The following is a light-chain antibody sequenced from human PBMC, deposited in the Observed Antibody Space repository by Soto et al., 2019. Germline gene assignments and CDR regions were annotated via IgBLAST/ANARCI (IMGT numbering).Light chain of an antibody. J-gene: IGKJ1*01. CDR1: QSVSTF. CDR2: GAS. CDR3: QQYGSSPRT. V-gene: IGKV3-20*01. Sequence: EIVLTQSPGTLSLAPGERATLSCRASQSVSTFLAWYQQKPGQAPRLLIYGASSRGTGIPDRFSGSGSGTDFTLTISRLEPEDFAVYYCQQYGSSPRTFGQGTNVEIK.